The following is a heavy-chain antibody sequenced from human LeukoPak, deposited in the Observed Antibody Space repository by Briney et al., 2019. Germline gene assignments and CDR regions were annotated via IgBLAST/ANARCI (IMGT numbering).Heavy chain of an antibody. CDR2: INPSGGST. Sequence: ASVNVSCKASGYSFTSDYMHWVRQAPGQGLEWMGIINPSGGSTSYAQKFQGRVTMTRDTSTSTVYMELSSLRSEDTAVYYCARGGGGRGYYYYMDVWGKGTTVTVSS. V-gene: IGHV1-46*01. D-gene: IGHD3-16*01. CDR1: GYSFTSDY. CDR3: ARGGGGRGYYYYMDV. J-gene: IGHJ6*03.